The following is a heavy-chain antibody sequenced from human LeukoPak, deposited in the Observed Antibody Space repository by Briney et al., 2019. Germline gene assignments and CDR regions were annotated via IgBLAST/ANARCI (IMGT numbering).Heavy chain of an antibody. V-gene: IGHV4-39*07. CDR3: AQTSKFRWFDP. J-gene: IGHJ5*02. CDR1: GGSLSSSSYY. D-gene: IGHD3-10*01. Sequence: SETLSLTCTVSGGSLSSSSYYWGWIRQPPGKGLEWIGSIYYSGSTYYNPSLKSRVTISVDTSKNQFSLKLSSVTAADTAVYYCAQTSKFRWFDPWGQGTLVTVSS. CDR2: IYYSGST.